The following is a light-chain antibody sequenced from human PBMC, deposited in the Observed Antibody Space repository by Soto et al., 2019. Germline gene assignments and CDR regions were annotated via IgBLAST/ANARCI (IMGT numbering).Light chain of an antibody. V-gene: IGLV2-14*01. CDR2: DVS. J-gene: IGLJ2*01. CDR1: SSDVGGYNY. CDR3: SSYTSSSTLGHVV. Sequence: QSVLTQPASVSGSPGQSITISCTGTSSDVGGYNYVSWYQQHPGKAPKLMIYDVSNRPSGVSNRFSGSKSGNTASLTISGLQAEDEADYYCSSYTSSSTLGHVVFGGGTKVTVL.